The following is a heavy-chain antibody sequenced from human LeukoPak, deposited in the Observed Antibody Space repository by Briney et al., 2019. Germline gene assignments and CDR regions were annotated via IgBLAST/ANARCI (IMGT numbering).Heavy chain of an antibody. J-gene: IGHJ6*02. D-gene: IGHD6-6*01. Sequence: SETLSLTCAVYGGSFSGYYWSWIRQPPGKGLEWRGEINHSGSTNYNPSLKSRVTISVDTSKTQFYLKLSSVTAADTAVYYCARELAARLNKYGMDVWGHGTTVTVSS. CDR3: ARELAARLNKYGMDV. CDR1: GGSFSGYY. V-gene: IGHV4-34*01. CDR2: INHSGST.